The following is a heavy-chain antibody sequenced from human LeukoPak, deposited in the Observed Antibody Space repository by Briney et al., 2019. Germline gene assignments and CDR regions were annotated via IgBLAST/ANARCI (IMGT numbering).Heavy chain of an antibody. CDR3: ARAHTTGWY. CDR1: GYTFIDYY. V-gene: IGHV1-2*02. D-gene: IGHD6-19*01. Sequence: ASVKVSCKASGYTFIDYYVHWERQAPGQGLEWMGWINPNAGGTNYAQKFQGRVTMAWDTSITTTYMELSRLTSDDTAVYYCARAHTTGWYWGQGTQVTVSS. CDR2: INPNAGGT. J-gene: IGHJ4*02.